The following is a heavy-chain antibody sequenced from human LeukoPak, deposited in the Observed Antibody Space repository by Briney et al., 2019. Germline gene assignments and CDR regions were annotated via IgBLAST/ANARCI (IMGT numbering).Heavy chain of an antibody. D-gene: IGHD4-17*01. Sequence: SETLSLTCAVYGGSFSGYYWSWIRQPPGKGLEWIGQINHSGSTNYNPSLKSRVTISVDTSKNQFSLKLSSVTAADTAVYYCASCGNYGDYYWYFDLWGRGTLVTVSS. J-gene: IGHJ2*01. CDR3: ASCGNYGDYYWYFDL. CDR1: GGSFSGYY. CDR2: INHSGST. V-gene: IGHV4-34*01.